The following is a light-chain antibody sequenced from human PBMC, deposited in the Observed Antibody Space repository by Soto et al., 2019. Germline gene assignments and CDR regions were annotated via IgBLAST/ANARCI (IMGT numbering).Light chain of an antibody. CDR2: WAS. J-gene: IGKJ1*01. CDR3: QQDYRPWT. CDR1: QSVLYSSNNKNY. Sequence: DIVMTQSPDSLAVSLGERATINCKSSQSVLYSSNNKNYLAWYQQKPGQPPKLLIYWASTRESGVPDRFSGSGSGTDFYNTISRLQAEDVAVYYCQQDYRPWTFGQGTKVEIK. V-gene: IGKV4-1*01.